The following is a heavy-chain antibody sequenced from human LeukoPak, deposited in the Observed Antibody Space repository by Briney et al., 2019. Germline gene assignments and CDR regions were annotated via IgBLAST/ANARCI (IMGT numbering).Heavy chain of an antibody. CDR3: ARGVGGKQWLVPKYYFDY. CDR2: INHSGST. CDR1: GGSFSGHY. D-gene: IGHD6-19*01. V-gene: IGHV4-34*01. Sequence: SETLSLTCAVYGGSFSGHYWSWIRQPPGKGLEWIGEINHSGSTNYNPSLKSRVTISVDTSKNQFSLKLSSVTAADTAVYYCARGVGGKQWLVPKYYFDYWGQGTLVTVSS. J-gene: IGHJ4*02.